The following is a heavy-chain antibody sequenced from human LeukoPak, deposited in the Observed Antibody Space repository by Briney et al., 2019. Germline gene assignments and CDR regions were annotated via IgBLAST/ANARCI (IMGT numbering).Heavy chain of an antibody. D-gene: IGHD6-19*01. J-gene: IGHJ4*02. Sequence: GGSLRLSCAASGFTFSGYAMHWVRQAPGKGLEWVAVISYDGSNKYYADSVKGRFTISRDNSKNTLYLQMNSLRAEDTAVYYCARDLNSSGNLDYWGQGTLVTVSS. CDR3: ARDLNSSGNLDY. CDR2: ISYDGSNK. V-gene: IGHV3-30-3*01. CDR1: GFTFSGYA.